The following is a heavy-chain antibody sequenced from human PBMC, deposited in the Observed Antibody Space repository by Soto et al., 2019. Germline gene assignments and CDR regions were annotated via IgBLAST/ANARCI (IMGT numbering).Heavy chain of an antibody. J-gene: IGHJ5*02. CDR3: ARETERSSSSGNWFDP. CDR1: GGTFSSYA. CDR2: IIPIFGTA. D-gene: IGHD6-6*01. V-gene: IGHV1-69*13. Sequence: SVKVSCKASGGTFSSYAISWVRQAPGQGLEWMGGIIPIFGTANYAQKFQGRVTITADESTSTAYMELSSLRSEDTAVYYCARETERSSSSGNWFDPWGQGTLVTVSS.